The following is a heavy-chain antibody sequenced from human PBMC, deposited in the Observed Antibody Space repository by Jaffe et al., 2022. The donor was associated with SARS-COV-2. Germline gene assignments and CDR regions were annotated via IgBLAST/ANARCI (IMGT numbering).Heavy chain of an antibody. CDR3: ACLSDQTVTTFDY. D-gene: IGHD4-17*01. V-gene: IGHV4-39*01. J-gene: IGHJ4*02. CDR1: GGSISSNSYY. CDR2: IYYSGST. Sequence: QLQLQESGPGLVRPSETLSLTCTVSGGSISSNSYYWGWIRQPPGKGLEWIGSIYYSGSTYYNPSLKSRVTISVDTSKNQFSLKLTSVTAADTAVYYCACLSDQTVTTFDYWGQGTLVTVSS.